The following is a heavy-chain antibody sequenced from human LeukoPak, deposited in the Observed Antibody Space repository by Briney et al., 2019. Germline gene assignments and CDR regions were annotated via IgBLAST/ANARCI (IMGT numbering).Heavy chain of an antibody. CDR3: ALYSSSWYNWFDP. D-gene: IGHD6-13*01. Sequence: EASVKVSCKASGYTFTGYYMHWVRQAPGQGLEWMGWINPNSGGTNYAQKFQGRVTMTRDTSISTAYMELSRLRSDDTAVYYRALYSSSWYNWFDPWGQGTLVTVSS. J-gene: IGHJ5*02. CDR2: INPNSGGT. CDR1: GYTFTGYY. V-gene: IGHV1-2*02.